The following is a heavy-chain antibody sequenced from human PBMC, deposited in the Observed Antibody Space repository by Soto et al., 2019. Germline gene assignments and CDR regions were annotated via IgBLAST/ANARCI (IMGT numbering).Heavy chain of an antibody. Sequence: GGSLRLSCAASGFTFSDYYMSWTRQAPGKGLEWVSYISSSGSTIYYADSVKGRFTISRDNAKNSLYLQMNSLRAEDTAVYYCARDITYYYDSSGYYFYWGQGTLVTVSS. D-gene: IGHD3-22*01. CDR3: ARDITYYYDSSGYYFY. CDR2: ISSSGSTI. J-gene: IGHJ4*02. V-gene: IGHV3-11*01. CDR1: GFTFSDYY.